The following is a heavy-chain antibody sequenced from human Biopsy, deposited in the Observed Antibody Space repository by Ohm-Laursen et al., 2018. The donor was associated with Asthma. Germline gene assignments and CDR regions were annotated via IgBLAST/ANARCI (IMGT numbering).Heavy chain of an antibody. D-gene: IGHD3-10*01. Sequence: WIRQAPGKGLEWVALMSYDGSIKDYADSVKGRFTISRDNSMNTLYLHMNSLRVEDTAVYYCARGLDYSGRSGFDYWGQGTLGTVSS. V-gene: IGHV3-33*05. J-gene: IGHJ4*02. CDR3: ARGLDYSGRSGFDY. CDR2: MSYDGSIK.